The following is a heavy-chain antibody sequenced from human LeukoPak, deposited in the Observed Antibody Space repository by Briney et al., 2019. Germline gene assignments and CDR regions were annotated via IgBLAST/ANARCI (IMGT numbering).Heavy chain of an antibody. J-gene: IGHJ6*02. CDR2: FSESFSASGGST. CDR1: GFRFDAYA. Sequence: GGSLKLSCAASGFRFDAYAMSWVRQAPGKGLEWVSGFSESFSASGGSTYSADSVKGRFTISRHNSKNTLYLQMNSLRAEDTAVYYCARGRGYCSGGSCYSSSYYYYGMDVWGQGTTVTVSS. CDR3: ARGRGYCSGGSCYSSSYYYYGMDV. D-gene: IGHD2-15*01. V-gene: IGHV3-23*01.